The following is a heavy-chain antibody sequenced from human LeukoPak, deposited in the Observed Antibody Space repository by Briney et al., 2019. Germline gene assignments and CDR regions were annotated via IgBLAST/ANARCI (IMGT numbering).Heavy chain of an antibody. D-gene: IGHD2-2*02. CDR3: ARDTLGIVVVPAAIRESGGGIDY. V-gene: IGHV3-30*03. CDR1: GFTFSSYG. J-gene: IGHJ4*02. CDR2: ISYDGSNK. Sequence: GGSLRLSCAASGFTFSSYGMHWVRQAPGKGLEWVAVISYDGSNKYYADSVKGRFTISRDNSKNTLYLQMNSLRAEDTAVYYCARDTLGIVVVPAAIRESGGGIDYWGQGTLVTVSS.